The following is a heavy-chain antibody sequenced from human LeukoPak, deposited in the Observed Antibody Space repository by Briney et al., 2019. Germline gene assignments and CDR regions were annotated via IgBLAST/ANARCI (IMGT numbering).Heavy chain of an antibody. CDR1: GYSFTSYW. D-gene: IGHD2-21*02. CDR3: ARCADCFEDYYYGMDV. CDR2: IYPGDSDT. V-gene: IGHV5-51*01. Sequence: GESLKISCKGSGYSFTSYWIGWVRQMPGKGLEWMGIIYPGDSDTRYSPSFQGQVTISADKSISTAYLQWSSLKASDTAMYYCARCADCFEDYYYGMDVWGQGTTVTVSS. J-gene: IGHJ6*02.